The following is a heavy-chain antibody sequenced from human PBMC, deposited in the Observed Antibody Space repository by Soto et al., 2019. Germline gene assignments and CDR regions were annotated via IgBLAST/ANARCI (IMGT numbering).Heavy chain of an antibody. CDR2: ISGSGGST. J-gene: IGHJ4*02. Sequence: EVQLLESGGGLVQPGGSLRLSCAASGFTFSSYAMSWVRQAPGKGLEWVSAISGSGGSTYYADSVKGRFTISRDNPKNTLYLQMNSLRAEDTAVYYCAKAMALDDSSFDYGGQGTLVTVSS. D-gene: IGHD1-1*01. V-gene: IGHV3-23*01. CDR3: AKAMALDDSSFDY. CDR1: GFTFSSYA.